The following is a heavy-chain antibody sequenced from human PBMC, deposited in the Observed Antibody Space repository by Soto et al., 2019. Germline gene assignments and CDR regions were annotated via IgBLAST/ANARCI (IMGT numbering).Heavy chain of an antibody. CDR2: ISSNGGST. CDR3: VKDSNARPFDAFDI. D-gene: IGHD3-3*02. CDR1: GFTFSSYA. J-gene: IGHJ3*02. Sequence: GGSLRLSCSASGFTFSSYAMHWVRQAPGKGLEYVAAISSNGGSTYYADSVKGRFTISRDNSKNTLYLQMSSLRAEDTVVYYCVKDSNARPFDAFDIWGQGTMVTVSS. V-gene: IGHV3-64D*09.